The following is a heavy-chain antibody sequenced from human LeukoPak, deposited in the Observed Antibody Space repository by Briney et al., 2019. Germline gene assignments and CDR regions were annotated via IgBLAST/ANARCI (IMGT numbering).Heavy chain of an antibody. CDR3: ARGRIVGGNTFDS. CDR1: GFTFSNYW. V-gene: IGHV3-74*01. Sequence: PGGSLRLSCAASGFTFSNYWIHWVRQAPGKGPVWVSRISSDGTGTIYADSVKGRFTLSRDNANNTLYLQMNSLRAEDTAVYYCARGRIVGGNTFDSWGQGTLVIVSS. J-gene: IGHJ5*01. CDR2: ISSDGTGT. D-gene: IGHD1-26*01.